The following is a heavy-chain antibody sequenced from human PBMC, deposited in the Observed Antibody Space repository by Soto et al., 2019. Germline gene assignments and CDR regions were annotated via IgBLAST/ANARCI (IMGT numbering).Heavy chain of an antibody. Sequence: QPGGSLRLSCAASGFTFSSYGMHWVRQAPGKGLEWVAVIWYDGSDKYYADSVKGRFTISRDNSKNTLYLQMNSLRAEDTAVYYCVLSWYSYYFDLWGQGTLVTVSS. D-gene: IGHD1-1*01. V-gene: IGHV3-33*08. CDR1: GFTFSSYG. J-gene: IGHJ4*02. CDR3: VLSWYSYYFDL. CDR2: IWYDGSDK.